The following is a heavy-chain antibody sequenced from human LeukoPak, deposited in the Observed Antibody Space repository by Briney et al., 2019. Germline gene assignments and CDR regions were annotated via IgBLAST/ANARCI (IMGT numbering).Heavy chain of an antibody. CDR1: GFTFSTYW. CDR2: IQQGGSEK. D-gene: IGHD3-16*01. Sequence: PGGSLRLSCAASGFTFSTYWMNWVRQAPGKGLEWVANIQQGGSEKYYVDSVKGRFTISRDNARSSLYLQMNSLRAEDTAVYYCAGSWGYRALDIWGRGTMVTVSS. CDR3: AGSWGYRALDI. V-gene: IGHV3-7*01. J-gene: IGHJ3*02.